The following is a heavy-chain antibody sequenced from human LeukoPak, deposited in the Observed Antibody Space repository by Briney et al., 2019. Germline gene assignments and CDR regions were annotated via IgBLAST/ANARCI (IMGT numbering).Heavy chain of an antibody. V-gene: IGHV3-30-3*01. CDR1: GFTFSSYA. D-gene: IGHD6-19*01. J-gene: IGHJ3*02. Sequence: PGGSLRLSCAASGFTFSSYAMPWVRQAPGKGLEWVAVISYDGSNKYYADSVKGRFTISRDNSKNTLYLRMNSLRAEDTAVYYCARPTTQWLVLGYAFDIWGQGTMVTVSS. CDR2: ISYDGSNK. CDR3: ARPTTQWLVLGYAFDI.